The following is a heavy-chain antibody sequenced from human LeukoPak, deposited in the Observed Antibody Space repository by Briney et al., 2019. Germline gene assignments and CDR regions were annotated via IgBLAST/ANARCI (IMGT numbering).Heavy chain of an antibody. V-gene: IGHV3-66*01. Sequence: GGSLRLSCAASEFSVGSNYMTWVRQAPGKGLEWVSLIYSGGSTYYADSVKGRFTISRDNAKNSLYLQMNSLRAEDTAVYYCARDLPAIAVAGTFDYWGQGTLVTVSS. CDR3: ARDLPAIAVAGTFDY. CDR2: IYSGGST. CDR1: EFSVGSNY. J-gene: IGHJ4*02. D-gene: IGHD6-19*01.